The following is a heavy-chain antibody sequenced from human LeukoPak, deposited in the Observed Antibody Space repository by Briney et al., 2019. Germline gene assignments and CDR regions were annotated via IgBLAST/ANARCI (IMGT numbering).Heavy chain of an antibody. J-gene: IGHJ5*02. V-gene: IGHV3-21*01. D-gene: IGHD5-18*01. Sequence: GGSLRLSCAPSGFTFSSYSMNWVRQAPGKGLEWVSSISSSSSYIYYADSVKGRFTISRDNAKNSLYLQMNSLRAEDTAVYYCARGSGYSYGFRAYNWFDPWGQGTLVTVSS. CDR2: ISSSSSYI. CDR3: ARGSGYSYGFRAYNWFDP. CDR1: GFTFSSYS.